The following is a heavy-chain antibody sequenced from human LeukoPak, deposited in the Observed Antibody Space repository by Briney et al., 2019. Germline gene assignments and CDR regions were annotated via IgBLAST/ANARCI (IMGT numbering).Heavy chain of an antibody. V-gene: IGHV3-66*02. CDR3: AGRRVLDASFDY. Sequence: GGSLRLSCAASGFTFSSYSMNWVRQAPGKGLEWVSVIYSGDNTYYVESVKGRFTISRDNSKNTLFLQMNRLRAEDTAVYYCAGRRVLDASFDYWGQGTLVTVSS. D-gene: IGHD3-16*01. J-gene: IGHJ4*02. CDR2: IYSGDNT. CDR1: GFTFSSYS.